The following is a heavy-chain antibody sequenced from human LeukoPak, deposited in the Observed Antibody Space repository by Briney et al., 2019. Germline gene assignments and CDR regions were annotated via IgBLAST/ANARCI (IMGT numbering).Heavy chain of an antibody. J-gene: IGHJ4*02. CDR2: INPNSGGI. CDR1: GYTFTGYY. Sequence: ASVKVSCKASGYTFTGYYMHWVRQAPGQGLEWMGWINPNSGGINYAQKFQGRVTMTRDTSISTAYMELSRLRSDDTAVYYCARDIGQELEFDYWGQGTLVTASS. V-gene: IGHV1-2*02. CDR3: ARDIGQELEFDY. D-gene: IGHD1-7*01.